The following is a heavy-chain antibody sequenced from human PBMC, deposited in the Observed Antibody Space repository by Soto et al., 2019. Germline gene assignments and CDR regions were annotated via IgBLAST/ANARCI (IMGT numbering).Heavy chain of an antibody. CDR3: ARHYRPMRSSGWWGCPDY. Sequence: GESLKISCKGSGHSFTSYWIGWVRQMPGKGLEWMGIIYPGDSDTRYSPSFQGQVTISADKSISTAYLQWSSLKASDTAMYYCARHYRPMRSSGWWGCPDYWGQGTLVTVSS. J-gene: IGHJ4*02. V-gene: IGHV5-51*01. CDR2: IYPGDSDT. CDR1: GHSFTSYW. D-gene: IGHD6-19*01.